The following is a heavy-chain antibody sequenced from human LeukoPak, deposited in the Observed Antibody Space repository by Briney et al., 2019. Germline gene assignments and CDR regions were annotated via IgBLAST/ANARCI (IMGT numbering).Heavy chain of an antibody. CDR2: IYTSGST. D-gene: IGHD6-19*01. CDR3: ARDQGSSGLYYYYGMDV. CDR1: GGSISSYY. J-gene: IGHJ6*02. Sequence: PSETLSLTCTVSGGSISSYYWSWIRQPAGKGPEWIGRIYTSGSTNYNPSLKSRVTMSVDTSKNQFSLKLSSVTAADTAVYYCARDQGSSGLYYYYGMDVWGQGTTVTVSS. V-gene: IGHV4-4*07.